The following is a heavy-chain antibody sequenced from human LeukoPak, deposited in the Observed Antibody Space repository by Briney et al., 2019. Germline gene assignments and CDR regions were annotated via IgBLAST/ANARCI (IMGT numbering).Heavy chain of an antibody. CDR2: IWYDGNNK. D-gene: IGHD6-19*01. Sequence: PGGSLRLSCAASGFTFSSYGMHWVRQAPGKGLEWVAVIWYDGNNKYYADSVKGRFTIPRDNSKNTLYLQMNSLRAEDTAVYYCAKGEQWLVLYFQHWGQGTLVTVSS. CDR1: GFTFSSYG. CDR3: AKGEQWLVLYFQH. J-gene: IGHJ1*01. V-gene: IGHV3-33*06.